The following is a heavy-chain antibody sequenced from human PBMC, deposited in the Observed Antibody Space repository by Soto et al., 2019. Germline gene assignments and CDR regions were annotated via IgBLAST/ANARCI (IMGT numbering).Heavy chain of an antibody. CDR3: ARDRTGTTRGKQYYFDY. J-gene: IGHJ4*02. D-gene: IGHD1-7*01. CDR2: ISAYNGNT. CDR1: GYTFTSYG. V-gene: IGHV1-18*04. Sequence: QVQLVQSGAEVKKPGASVKGSCKASGYTFTSYGISWVRQAPGQGLEWMGWISAYNGNTNYAQKLQGRVTMTTDTSTSTAYMELRSLRSDDTAVYYCARDRTGTTRGKQYYFDYWGQGTLVTVSS.